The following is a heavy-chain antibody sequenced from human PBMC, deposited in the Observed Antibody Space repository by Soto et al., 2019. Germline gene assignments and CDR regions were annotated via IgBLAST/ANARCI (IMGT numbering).Heavy chain of an antibody. CDR2: ISYSGSS. J-gene: IGHJ3*02. Sequence: QVQLQESGPGLVKPSETLSLTCTVSGGSVSSGSYYWSWIRQPPGKGLEWIGYISYSGSSNYNPSLKSRVTISVDTSKNQFSLKLSSVTAADTAVYYCASGRIDAFDIWGRGTMDTVSS. V-gene: IGHV4-61*01. CDR1: GGSVSSGSYY. CDR3: ASGRIDAFDI.